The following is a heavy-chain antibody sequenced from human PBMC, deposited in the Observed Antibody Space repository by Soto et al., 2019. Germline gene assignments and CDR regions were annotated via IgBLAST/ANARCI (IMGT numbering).Heavy chain of an antibody. CDR2: MNANVAAT. CDR3: AREVVDGASLWLDP. D-gene: IGHD3-10*01. CDR1: GFTFSSND. V-gene: IGHV1-8*01. Sequence: ASVKVSCKASGFTFSSNDINWVRQAPGQGLQRMGWMNANVAATDSPQRFKGRVTMTWNASISTAYMELSDLKSDDTAVYFCAREVVDGASLWLDPWGQGTLVTVSS. J-gene: IGHJ5*02.